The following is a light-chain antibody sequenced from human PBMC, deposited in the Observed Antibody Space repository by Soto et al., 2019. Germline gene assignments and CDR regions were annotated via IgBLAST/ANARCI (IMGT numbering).Light chain of an antibody. CDR1: QNNKYY. Sequence: DIVMTQSPDSLAVSLGARATINCKASQNNKYYLACYNQKTGQPPKLLIGWSSTRATGVPDRCSGSGSGTDFTLNICSRQAEDVGIDNCQDYYTSWKVGQGTKVDSK. CDR3: QDYYTSWK. CDR2: WSS. J-gene: IGKJ1*01. V-gene: IGKV4-1*01.